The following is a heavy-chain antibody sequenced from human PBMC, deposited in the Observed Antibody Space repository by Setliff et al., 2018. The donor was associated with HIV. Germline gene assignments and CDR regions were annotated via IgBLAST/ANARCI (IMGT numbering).Heavy chain of an antibody. V-gene: IGHV3-33*06. Sequence: GGSLSPPFATSCFSFNEAGMSWVRRAPGKGLEWLAVIWFDGSNRYYADSGKARFTISRDNSKNTLYLQMDSLRAADTALYCCAKDNTAAGPYYFDYWGHGTLVTVSS. CDR3: AKDNTAAGPYYFDY. CDR1: CFSFNEAG. CDR2: IWFDGSNR. D-gene: IGHD6-13*01. J-gene: IGHJ4*01.